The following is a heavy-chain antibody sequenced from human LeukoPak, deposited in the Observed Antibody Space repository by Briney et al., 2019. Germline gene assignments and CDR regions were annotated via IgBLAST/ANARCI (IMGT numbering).Heavy chain of an antibody. J-gene: IGHJ4*02. CDR3: ARGAPRTVLVTDTSFDY. CDR1: GYTFIDYY. V-gene: IGHV1-2*02. CDR2: SNPNSGDT. D-gene: IGHD1-26*01. Sequence: ASVKVSCQTSGYTFIDYYIHWVRQAPGQGLEWMGWSNPNSGDTNYAQKFQDRITMTRDTSIGAAYMELNRLSPDDTAIYFCARGAPRTVLVTDTSFDYWGQGALVTVSS.